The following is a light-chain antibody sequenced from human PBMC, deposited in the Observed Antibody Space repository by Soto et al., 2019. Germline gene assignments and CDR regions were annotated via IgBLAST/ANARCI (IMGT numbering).Light chain of an antibody. J-gene: IGLJ1*01. V-gene: IGLV2-11*01. Sequence: QSVLTQPRSVSGSPGQSVTISCTGTRSDVGGYNYVSWYQQHPGKAPKVMIYDVSERPSGVPDRFSGSKSGNTASLTISGLQDEDEADYYCCSYAGSPRYVFGTGTKVTVL. CDR3: CSYAGSPRYV. CDR1: RSDVGGYNY. CDR2: DVS.